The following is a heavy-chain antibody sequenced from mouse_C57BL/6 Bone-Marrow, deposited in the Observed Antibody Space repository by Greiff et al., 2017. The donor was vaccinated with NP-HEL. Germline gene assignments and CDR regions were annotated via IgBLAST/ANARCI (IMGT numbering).Heavy chain of an antibody. CDR2: ISSGGDYI. D-gene: IGHD2-3*01. V-gene: IGHV5-9-1*02. J-gene: IGHJ2*01. CDR3: TRGDGYYRVDY. Sequence: EVNVVESGEGLVKPGGSLKLSCAASGFTFSSYAMSWVRQTPEKRLEWVAYISSGGDYIYYADTVKGRFTISRDNARNTLYLQMSSLTAEDTAMYYCTRGDGYYRVDYWGQGTTLTVSS. CDR1: GFTFSSYA.